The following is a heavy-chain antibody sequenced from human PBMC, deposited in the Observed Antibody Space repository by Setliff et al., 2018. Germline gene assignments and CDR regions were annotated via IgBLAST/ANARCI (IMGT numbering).Heavy chain of an antibody. D-gene: IGHD3-9*01. J-gene: IGHJ5*02. CDR1: GFTFGDYA. Sequence: GGSLRLSCTASGFTFGDYAMSWFRQAPGKGLEWVSTLSGSGVSTYYLDSVKGRFTISRDNSKNTLYLQMNSLRTEDTGVYYCARDAAYFDILTGTNYLDPWGQGTLVTVSS. CDR3: ARDAAYFDILTGTNYLDP. V-gene: IGHV3-23*01. CDR2: LSGSGVST.